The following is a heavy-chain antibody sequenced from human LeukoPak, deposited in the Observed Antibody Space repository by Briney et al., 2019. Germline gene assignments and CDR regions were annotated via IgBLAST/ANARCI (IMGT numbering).Heavy chain of an antibody. CDR1: GFTFSIYA. D-gene: IGHD3-10*01. J-gene: IGHJ4*02. V-gene: IGHV3-23*01. Sequence: GGSLRLSCAASGFTFSIYAMSWVRQAPGKGLECVSGISGSGGSTYYADSVKGRFTISRDNSKNTLYLQMNSLRAEDTAVYYCAKRWGDDTYYFDFWGQGNLVTVSS. CDR2: ISGSGGST. CDR3: AKRWGDDTYYFDF.